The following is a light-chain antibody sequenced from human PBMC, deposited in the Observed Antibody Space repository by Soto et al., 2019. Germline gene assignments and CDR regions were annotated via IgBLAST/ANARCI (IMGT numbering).Light chain of an antibody. J-gene: IGLJ3*02. CDR3: QSYDSSLSGWV. CDR2: GNS. V-gene: IGLV1-40*01. CDR1: SSNIGAGHD. Sequence: QSVLTQPPSVSGATGQRVTISCTGSSSNIGAGHDVHWYQQLPGTAPKLLIYGNSNRPSGVPDRFSGSKSGTSASLAITGLQAEDEADYYCQSYDSSLSGWVFGGGTKVTVL.